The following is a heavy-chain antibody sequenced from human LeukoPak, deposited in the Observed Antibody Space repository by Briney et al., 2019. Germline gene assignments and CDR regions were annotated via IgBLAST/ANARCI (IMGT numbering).Heavy chain of an antibody. Sequence: PGGSLRLSCAASGFTFNSDAMGWVRQAPGKGLEWVSIISASGASPYYADSVKGRFTISRDNSKNTLYLQMNSLRAEDTAVYYCAKDEKLKDTAMVIPHYYYYMDVWGKGTTVTVSS. CDR2: ISASGASP. J-gene: IGHJ6*03. D-gene: IGHD5-18*01. V-gene: IGHV3-23*01. CDR1: GFTFNSDA. CDR3: AKDEKLKDTAMVIPHYYYYMDV.